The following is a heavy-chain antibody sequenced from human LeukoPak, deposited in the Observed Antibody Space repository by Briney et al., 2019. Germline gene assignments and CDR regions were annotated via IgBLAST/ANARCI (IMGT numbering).Heavy chain of an antibody. Sequence: ASVKVSCKASGYTFTGYYMHWVRQAPGQGLEWMGWINPNSGGTNYAQKFQGRATMTRDTSISTAYMELSRLRSDDTAVYYCAKSSSIAALLGYWGQGTLVTVSS. CDR3: AKSSSIAALLGY. CDR1: GYTFTGYY. J-gene: IGHJ4*02. D-gene: IGHD6-6*01. V-gene: IGHV1-2*02. CDR2: INPNSGGT.